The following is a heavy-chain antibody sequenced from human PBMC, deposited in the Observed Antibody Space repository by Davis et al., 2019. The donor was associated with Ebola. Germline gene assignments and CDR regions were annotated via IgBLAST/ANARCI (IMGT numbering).Heavy chain of an antibody. CDR2: ISWNSGSI. D-gene: IGHD3-3*01. CDR3: AKDTNRFLEWLLYFYFDY. J-gene: IGHJ4*02. CDR1: GFTFDDYA. V-gene: IGHV3-9*01. Sequence: PGGSLRLSCAASGFTFDDYAMHWVRQAPGKGLEWVSGISWNSGSIGYADSVKGRFTISRDNSKNTLYLQMNSLRAEDTAVYYCAKDTNRFLEWLLYFYFDYWGQGTLVTVSS.